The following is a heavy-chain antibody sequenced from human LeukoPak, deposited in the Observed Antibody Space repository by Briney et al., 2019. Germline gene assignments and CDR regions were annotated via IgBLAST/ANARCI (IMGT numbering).Heavy chain of an antibody. V-gene: IGHV4-59*01. CDR2: IYYSGST. Sequence: SETLSLTCTVSGGSISNYYWSWIRQPPGKGLEWIGYIYYSGSTKYNPSLKSRVTISVDTSKNQFSLKLSSVTAADTAVYYCARMTATDGKNDAFDIWGLGTMVTISS. D-gene: IGHD5-24*01. CDR3: ARMTATDGKNDAFDI. J-gene: IGHJ3*02. CDR1: GGSISNYY.